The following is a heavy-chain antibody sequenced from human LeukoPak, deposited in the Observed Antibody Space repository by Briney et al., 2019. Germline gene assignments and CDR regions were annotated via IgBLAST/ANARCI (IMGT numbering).Heavy chain of an antibody. CDR2: INHSGGT. CDR3: AREYCSSTSCYLYFDY. Sequence: SETLSLTCAVYGGSFSGYYWSWIRQPPGKGLEWIGEINHSGGTNYNPSLKSRVTISVDTSKNQFSLKLSSVTAADTAVYYCAREYCSSTSCYLYFDYWGQGTLVTVSS. D-gene: IGHD2-2*01. J-gene: IGHJ4*02. V-gene: IGHV4-34*01. CDR1: GGSFSGYY.